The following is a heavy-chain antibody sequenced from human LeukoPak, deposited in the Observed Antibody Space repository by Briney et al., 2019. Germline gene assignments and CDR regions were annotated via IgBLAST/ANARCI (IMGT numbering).Heavy chain of an antibody. D-gene: IGHD4-17*01. J-gene: IGHJ4*02. CDR2: FYYSGST. CDR1: GGSISSTSHY. CDR3: ASDYGDYLDY. Sequence: SETLSLTCTVSGGSISSTSHYWDWIRQPPGKGLEWIGSFYYSGSTYYNPALKGRVTISADASKNQFSLKLSSVTAADTAVYYCASDYGDYLDYWGQGTLVTVSS. V-gene: IGHV4-39*01.